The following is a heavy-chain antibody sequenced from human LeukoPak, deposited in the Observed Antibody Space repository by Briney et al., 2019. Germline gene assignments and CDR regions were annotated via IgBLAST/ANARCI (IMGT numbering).Heavy chain of an antibody. CDR1: GFTFSGYA. CDR2: ISGSGAST. D-gene: IGHD3-10*01. V-gene: IGHV3-23*01. CDR3: AKESRYYYGSGSFSSQFDY. Sequence: GGPLRLSCVASGFTFSGYAMSWVRQAPGKGLEWVSSISGSGASTYYADSVKGRFTSSRDNSKNTLYLQVNNLRAEDADVYYCAKESRYYYGSGSFSSQFDYWGQGNLVTVSS. J-gene: IGHJ4*02.